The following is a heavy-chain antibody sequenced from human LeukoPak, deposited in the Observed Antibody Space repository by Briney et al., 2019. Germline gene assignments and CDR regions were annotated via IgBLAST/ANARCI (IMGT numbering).Heavy chain of an antibody. J-gene: IGHJ6*02. V-gene: IGHV1-18*01. CDR1: GYTFTSYG. Sequence: EASVKVSCKASGYTFTSYGISWVRQAPGQGLRWMGWISAYNGNTNYAQKLQGRVTMTTDTSTSTAYMELRSLRSDDTAVYYCARVVGAAAGYYYYYGMDVWGQGTTVTVSS. D-gene: IGHD6-13*01. CDR3: ARVVGAAAGYYYYYGMDV. CDR2: ISAYNGNT.